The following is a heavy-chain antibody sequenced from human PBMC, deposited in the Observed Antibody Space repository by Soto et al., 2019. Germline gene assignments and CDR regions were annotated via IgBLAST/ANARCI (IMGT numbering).Heavy chain of an antibody. Sequence: PGGSLRLSCAASGFTFSSYAMTWVRQAPGKGLQWVSAISGSGGRTYYADSVKGRFTISRDNSENTLYLQMNSLRAEDTAVYYCAKDPAPRVKDHGGQGTLVTVS. D-gene: IGHD2-21*01. CDR3: AKDPAPRVKDH. J-gene: IGHJ4*02. V-gene: IGHV3-23*01. CDR1: GFTFSSYA. CDR2: ISGSGGRT.